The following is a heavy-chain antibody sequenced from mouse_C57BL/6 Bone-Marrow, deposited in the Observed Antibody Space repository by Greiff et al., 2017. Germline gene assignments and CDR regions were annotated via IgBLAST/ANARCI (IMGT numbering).Heavy chain of an antibody. Sequence: EVKLVESVGGLVQPGGSLSLSCAASGFTFTDSYMRWVRQPPGKALEWFGFIRHKANGSTSAYSVSVKGRFTISRDNSQNILYLQMSTLRAEDSATYYCAREEEGYYAMDYWGQGTSVTVSS. V-gene: IGHV7-3*01. CDR2: IRHKANGSTS. CDR1: GFTFTDSY. CDR3: AREEEGYYAMDY. J-gene: IGHJ4*01.